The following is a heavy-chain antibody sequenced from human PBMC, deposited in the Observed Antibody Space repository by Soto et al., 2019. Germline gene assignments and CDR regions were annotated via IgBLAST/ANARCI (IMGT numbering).Heavy chain of an antibody. CDR3: AKNTVCSSTSCYLDY. V-gene: IGHV3-23*01. CDR1: GFTFSSYA. J-gene: IGHJ4*02. Sequence: EVQLLESGGGLVQPGGSLRLSCAASGFTFSSYAMSWVRQAPGKGLEWVTVISGSAGSTYYADSVKGRFTISRDNSKDTLYLQMSSLRAADTAVYYCAKNTVCSSTSCYLDYWGQGPLVTVSS. CDR2: ISGSAGST. D-gene: IGHD2-2*01.